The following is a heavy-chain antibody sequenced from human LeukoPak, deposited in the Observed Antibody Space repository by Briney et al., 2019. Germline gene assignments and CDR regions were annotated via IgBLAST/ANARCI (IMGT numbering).Heavy chain of an antibody. Sequence: SETLSLTCAVYGGSFSGYYWSWIRQPPGKGLKWIGEINHSGSTNYNPSLKSRATISVDTSKNQFSLKVSSVTAADTAVYYCARRIAACPRGYWFDPWGQGTLVTVSS. CDR1: GGSFSGYY. CDR2: INHSGST. CDR3: ARRIAACPRGYWFDP. D-gene: IGHD6-6*01. J-gene: IGHJ5*02. V-gene: IGHV4-34*01.